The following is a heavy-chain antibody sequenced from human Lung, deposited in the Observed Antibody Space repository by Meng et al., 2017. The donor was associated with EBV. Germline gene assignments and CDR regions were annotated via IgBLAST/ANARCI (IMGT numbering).Heavy chain of an antibody. J-gene: IGHJ4*02. CDR2: VHHSGTT. V-gene: IGHV4-4*02. Sequence: GPILDHPCGALSLPRNVSGAAIIMRNWWSWVRQPPGKGLEWIGEVHHSGTTNHTPSLKSRVTMSVDKSKNQFSLNLTSVTAADTAVYYCARSSVPMGRPPGYWGQGTLVTVSS. D-gene: IGHD3-10*01. CDR3: ARSSVPMGRPPGY. CDR1: GAAIIMRNW.